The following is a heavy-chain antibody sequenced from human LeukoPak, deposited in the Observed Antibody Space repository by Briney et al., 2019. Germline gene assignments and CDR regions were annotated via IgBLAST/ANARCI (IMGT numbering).Heavy chain of an antibody. CDR1: GYTFTSYH. Sequence: GASVKVSCKASGYTFTSYHMHWVRQAPGQGLEWMGIINPSGGSTNYAQKFQGRVTMTRDMSTSTVYMELSSLSSEDTAVYYCARDSSTAARLGYWGQGTLVTVSS. V-gene: IGHV1-46*01. CDR2: INPSGGST. J-gene: IGHJ4*02. D-gene: IGHD6-6*01. CDR3: ARDSSTAARLGY.